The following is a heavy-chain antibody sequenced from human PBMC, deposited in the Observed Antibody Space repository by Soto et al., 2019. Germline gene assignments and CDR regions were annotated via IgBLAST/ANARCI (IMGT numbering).Heavy chain of an antibody. CDR1: GGSFSGYY. Sequence: PSETLSLTCAVYGGSFSGYYWSWIRQPPGKGLEWVGEINHSGSTNCNPSLKSRVTISVDTSKNQFSLKLSSVTAADTAVYYCARGPTVLRYFDWLLRPAYYDYWGQGTLVTVSS. V-gene: IGHV4-34*01. J-gene: IGHJ4*02. CDR2: INHSGST. CDR3: ARGPTVLRYFDWLLRPAYYDY. D-gene: IGHD3-9*01.